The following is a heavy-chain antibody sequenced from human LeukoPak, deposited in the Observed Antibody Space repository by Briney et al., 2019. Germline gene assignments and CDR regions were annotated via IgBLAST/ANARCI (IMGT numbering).Heavy chain of an antibody. V-gene: IGHV3-23*01. CDR3: AKDNRIVVVVAAIGDY. CDR1: GFTLSSYA. Sequence: GGSLRLSCAASGFTLSSYAMSWVRQAPGKGLEWVSAISGSGGSTYYADSVKGRFTISRDNSKNTLYLQMNSLRAEDTAVYYCAKDNRIVVVVAAIGDYWGQGTLVTVSS. D-gene: IGHD2-15*01. J-gene: IGHJ4*02. CDR2: ISGSGGST.